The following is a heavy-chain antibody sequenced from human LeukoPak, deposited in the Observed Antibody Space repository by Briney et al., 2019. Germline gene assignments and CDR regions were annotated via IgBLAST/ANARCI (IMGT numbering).Heavy chain of an antibody. J-gene: IGHJ5*02. CDR1: GFTFSSYA. V-gene: IGHV3-30-3*01. D-gene: IGHD6-19*01. CDR2: ISYDGSNK. Sequence: GGSLRLSCAASGFTFSSYAMHWVRQAPGKGLEWVAVISYDGSNKYYADSVKGRFTISRDNSKNTLYLQMNSLRTEDTAVYYCAREDSSGWYGEEYNWFDPWGQGTLVTVSS. CDR3: AREDSSGWYGEEYNWFDP.